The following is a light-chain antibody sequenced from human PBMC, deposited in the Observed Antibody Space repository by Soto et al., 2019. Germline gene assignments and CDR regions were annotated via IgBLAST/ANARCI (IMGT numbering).Light chain of an antibody. CDR3: QQYYSAPYT. Sequence: DIVMTQSPDSLAVSLGERATINCKSSQSVLHNSNNKTSLAWYQQKPGQPPKMLIYWASTRESGVPDRFSDSGSGTDFTITISSLQAEDVAVYYCQQYYSAPYTFGQGTKLDIK. CDR1: QSVLHNSNNKTS. CDR2: WAS. J-gene: IGKJ2*01. V-gene: IGKV4-1*01.